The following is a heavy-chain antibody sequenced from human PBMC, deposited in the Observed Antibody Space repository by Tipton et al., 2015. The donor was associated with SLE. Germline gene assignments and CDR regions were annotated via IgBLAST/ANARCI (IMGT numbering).Heavy chain of an antibody. V-gene: IGHV4-59*01. Sequence: TLSLTCTVSGGSITGYHWSWIRQPPGKGLEWIGYVYYTGRTNYDPSLRSRVTMSADTSRNQFSLRLSSVTAADTAVYYCARAGYDASGYYPFYYMDVWGQGTLVTVSS. CDR3: ARAGYDASGYYPFYYMDV. CDR1: GGSITGYH. J-gene: IGHJ4*02. CDR2: VYYTGRT. D-gene: IGHD3-22*01.